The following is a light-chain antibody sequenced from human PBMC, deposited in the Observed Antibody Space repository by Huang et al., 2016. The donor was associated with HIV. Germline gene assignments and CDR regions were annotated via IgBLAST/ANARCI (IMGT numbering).Light chain of an antibody. J-gene: IGKJ3*01. CDR2: LGS. V-gene: IGKV2-28*01. CDR1: QSLLHSNGYNY. CDR3: MQALQTRIT. Sequence: DIVLTQSPLSLPVTPGEPASISCRSSQSLLHSNGYNYLDWYLQKPGQSPQLLISLGSNRASGVPDRFSGSGSGTDFTLKVSRVEAEDVGVYYCMQALQTRITFGPGTTVDIK.